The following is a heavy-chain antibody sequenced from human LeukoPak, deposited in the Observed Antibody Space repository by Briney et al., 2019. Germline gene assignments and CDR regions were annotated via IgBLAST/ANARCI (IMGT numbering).Heavy chain of an antibody. V-gene: IGHV4-61*02. CDR2: IYTSGST. Sequence: SETLSLACTVSGGSISSGSYYWSWIRQPAGKGLEWIGRIYTSGSTNYNPSLKSRVTISVDTSKNQFSLELSSVTAADTAVYYCARREYSSSSRGAFDIWGQGTMVTVSS. CDR3: ARREYSSSSRGAFDI. D-gene: IGHD6-6*01. CDR1: GGSISSGSYY. J-gene: IGHJ3*02.